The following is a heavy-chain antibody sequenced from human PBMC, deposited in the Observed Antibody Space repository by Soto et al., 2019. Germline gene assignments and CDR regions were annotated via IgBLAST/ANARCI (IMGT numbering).Heavy chain of an antibody. CDR3: AREYYYASGSVSGWFEP. V-gene: IGHV4-30-2*01. CDR2: IYHTWST. J-gene: IGHJ5*02. CDR1: GASISTGPYS. Sequence: QLQLQESGSGVVKPSQTLSLSCAVSGASISTGPYSWTWIRQPPGKGLEWLGYIYHTWSTYYNPSLTIRVSISLDRSKLQYSLNLAYGTVADTAVYYCAREYYYASGSVSGWFEPWGQGTLVTVSS. D-gene: IGHD3-10*01.